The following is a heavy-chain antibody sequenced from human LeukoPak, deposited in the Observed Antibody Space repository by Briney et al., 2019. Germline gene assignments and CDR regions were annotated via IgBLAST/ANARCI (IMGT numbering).Heavy chain of an antibody. CDR3: ARGPPRWELHWFDP. Sequence: SETLSLTCTVSGCSISSYYWSWIRQPAGKGLEWIGRIYTSGSTNYNPSLKSRVTMSVDTSKNQFSLKLSSVTAADTAVYYCARGPPRWELHWFDPWGQGTLVTVSS. J-gene: IGHJ5*02. CDR1: GCSISSYY. D-gene: IGHD1-26*01. CDR2: IYTSGST. V-gene: IGHV4-4*07.